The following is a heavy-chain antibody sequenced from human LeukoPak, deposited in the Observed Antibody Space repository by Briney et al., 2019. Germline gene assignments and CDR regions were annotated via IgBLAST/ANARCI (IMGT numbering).Heavy chain of an antibody. Sequence: VRTLRPSCASSGFAFSSYAMNWVRLAPAGGLEWVSLISSGAGNTMYAHSVTGRFTISRDNSKNTVSLQMSSLRAEDTAIYYCVKDFGSGWIKSTYLQRWGQGTLVTVSS. CDR2: ISSGAGNT. J-gene: IGHJ1*01. V-gene: IGHV3-23*01. CDR3: VKDFGSGWIKSTYLQR. D-gene: IGHD1-26*01. CDR1: GFAFSSYA.